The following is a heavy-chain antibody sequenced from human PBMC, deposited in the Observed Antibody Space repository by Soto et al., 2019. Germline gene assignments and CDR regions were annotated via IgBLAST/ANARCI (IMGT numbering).Heavy chain of an antibody. CDR2: INHSGST. D-gene: IGHD3-9*01. CDR1: GGSFSGYY. Sequence: PSETLSLTCAVYGGSFSGYYWSWIRQPPGKGLEWIGEINHSGSTNYNPSLKSRVTISVDTSKNQFSLKLSSVTAADTAVYYCAMVCTYYDTLTGFPSPSIDYWGQGTLVTVSS. J-gene: IGHJ4*02. CDR3: AMVCTYYDTLTGFPSPSIDY. V-gene: IGHV4-34*01.